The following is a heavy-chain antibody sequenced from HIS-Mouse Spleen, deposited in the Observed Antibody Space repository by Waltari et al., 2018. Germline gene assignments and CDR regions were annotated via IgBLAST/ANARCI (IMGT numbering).Heavy chain of an antibody. CDR3: ARTLLNIAAPFDP. CDR2: RSYDGSNK. J-gene: IGHJ5*02. Sequence: QVQLVESGGGVVQPGRSLRLSCAASGFTFSSYAMHWVRQAPGKWLGWVAVRSYDGSNKYYADSVKGRFTISRDNSKNTLYLQMNSLRAEDTAVYYCARTLLNIAAPFDPWGQGTLVTVSS. CDR1: GFTFSSYA. V-gene: IGHV3-30*04. D-gene: IGHD6-6*01.